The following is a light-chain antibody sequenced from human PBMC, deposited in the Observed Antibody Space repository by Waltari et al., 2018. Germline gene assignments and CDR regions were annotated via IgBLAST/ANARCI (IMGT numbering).Light chain of an antibody. CDR1: QSVLYSSNTKNY. CDR3: QQYYSTPKT. J-gene: IGKJ1*01. Sequence: DIVMTQSPDSLAVSLGERATINCKSSQSVLYSSNTKNYLAWYQQKPGQPPTLLIYWASTRESGVPDRFRGSGSGTDFTLTISSLQAEDVAVYYCQQYYSTPKTFGQGTKVEIK. V-gene: IGKV4-1*01. CDR2: WAS.